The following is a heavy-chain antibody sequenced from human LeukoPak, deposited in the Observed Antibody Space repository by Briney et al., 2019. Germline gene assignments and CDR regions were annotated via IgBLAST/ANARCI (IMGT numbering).Heavy chain of an antibody. CDR1: GFTVSSNY. Sequence: GGSLRLSCAASGFTVSSNYMSWVRQAPGKGLEWVSVIYSGGKTFYADSVKGRFTISRDNSKNTLYLQMNSLRAEDTAVYYCAKDGIAAAGSRYYYYMDAWGKGTTVTVSS. CDR2: IYSGGKT. V-gene: IGHV3-53*05. J-gene: IGHJ6*03. D-gene: IGHD6-13*01. CDR3: AKDGIAAAGSRYYYYMDA.